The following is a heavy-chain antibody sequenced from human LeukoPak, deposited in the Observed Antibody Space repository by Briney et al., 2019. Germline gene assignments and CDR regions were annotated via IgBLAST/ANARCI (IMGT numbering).Heavy chain of an antibody. V-gene: IGHV4-4*02. J-gene: IGHJ4*02. CDR2: IYHSGST. CDR1: GGSISSSNW. D-gene: IGHD3-10*01. CDR3: AKTGGSGSYCDY. Sequence: SETLSLTCAVSGGSISSSNWWSWVRQPPGKGLEWIGEIYHSGSTNYNPSLKSRVTLSVDKSKNQFSLKLSSVTAADTAVYYCAKTGGSGSYCDYWGQGTLVTVSS.